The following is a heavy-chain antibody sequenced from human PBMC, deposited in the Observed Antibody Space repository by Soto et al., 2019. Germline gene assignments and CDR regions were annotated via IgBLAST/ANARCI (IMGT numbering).Heavy chain of an antibody. J-gene: IGHJ4*02. CDR2: IYYSGST. CDR1: GDFISTSSYY. Sequence: PSETLSLTCTVSGDFISTSSYYWGWIRQPPGKGLEWIGSIYYSGSTYYNPSLKSRVTISVDTSKNQFSLKLNSVTAADTAVYYCARIGFSTGLNKYWGQRTLVTGSS. V-gene: IGHV4-39*01. D-gene: IGHD6-19*01. CDR3: ARIGFSTGLNKY.